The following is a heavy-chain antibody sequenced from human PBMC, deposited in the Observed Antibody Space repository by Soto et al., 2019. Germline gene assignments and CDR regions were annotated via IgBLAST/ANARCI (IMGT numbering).Heavy chain of an antibody. D-gene: IGHD1-26*01. CDR1: GFTFSSYA. Sequence: VGSLRLSCAASGFTFSSYAMSWVRQALGKGLEWVSAISGSGGSTYYADSVKGRFTISRDNSKNTLYLQVNSLRAEDTAVYYCAKDRSRGSGSYSNAYYYYGMDVWGQGTTVTVSS. CDR2: ISGSGGST. V-gene: IGHV3-23*01. CDR3: AKDRSRGSGSYSNAYYYYGMDV. J-gene: IGHJ6*02.